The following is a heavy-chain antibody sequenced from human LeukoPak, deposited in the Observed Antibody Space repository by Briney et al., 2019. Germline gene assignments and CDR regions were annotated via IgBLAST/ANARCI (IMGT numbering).Heavy chain of an antibody. CDR1: GFTFSTCA. V-gene: IGHV3-23*01. Sequence: PGGSLRLSCVASGFTFSTCAMNWVRQAPGKGLEWVSTISETGRSTYYADSVKGRFTISRDNSKNTLYLQMNSLRAEDTAVYYCARPRLASGWYTFDYWGQGTLVTVSP. D-gene: IGHD6-19*01. CDR2: ISETGRST. CDR3: ARPRLASGWYTFDY. J-gene: IGHJ4*02.